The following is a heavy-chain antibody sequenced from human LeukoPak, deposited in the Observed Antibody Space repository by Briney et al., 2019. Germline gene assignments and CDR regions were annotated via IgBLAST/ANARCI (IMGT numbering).Heavy chain of an antibody. Sequence: GGSLRPSCAASGFTFSSYAMHWVRQAPGKGLEWVALISYDGSNKYYADSVKGRFTISRDNSMNTLYLQMNSLRVDDTAVYYCAREQVVVGRGYYGMDVWGQGTTVTVSS. CDR3: AREQVVVGRGYYGMDV. J-gene: IGHJ6*02. CDR2: ISYDGSNK. D-gene: IGHD2-2*01. V-gene: IGHV3-30*14. CDR1: GFTFSSYA.